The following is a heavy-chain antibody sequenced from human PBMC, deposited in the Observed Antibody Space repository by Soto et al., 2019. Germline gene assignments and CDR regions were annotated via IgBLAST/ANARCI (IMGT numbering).Heavy chain of an antibody. CDR2: IDPSDSYT. J-gene: IGHJ6*02. Sequence: GESLKISCKGSGYSFTSYWISWVRQMPGKGLEWMGRIDPSDSYTNYSPSFQGHVTISADKSISTAYLQWSSLKASDTAMYYCARIAAAFYYYYGMDVWGQGTTVTVSS. CDR1: GYSFTSYW. CDR3: ARIAAAFYYYYGMDV. D-gene: IGHD6-13*01. V-gene: IGHV5-10-1*01.